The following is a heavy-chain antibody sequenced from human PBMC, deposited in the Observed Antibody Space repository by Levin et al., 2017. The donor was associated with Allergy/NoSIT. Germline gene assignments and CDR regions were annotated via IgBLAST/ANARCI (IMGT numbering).Heavy chain of an antibody. CDR1: GFTFSSYG. J-gene: IGHJ4*02. D-gene: IGHD1-14*01. Sequence: GESLKISCAASGFTFSSYGMHWVRQAPGKGLEWVAVISYDGSNKYYADSVKGRFTISRDNSKNTLYLQMNSLRAEDTAVYYCAKDIPDPLYWGQGTLVTVSS. CDR2: ISYDGSNK. CDR3: AKDIPDPLY. V-gene: IGHV3-30*18.